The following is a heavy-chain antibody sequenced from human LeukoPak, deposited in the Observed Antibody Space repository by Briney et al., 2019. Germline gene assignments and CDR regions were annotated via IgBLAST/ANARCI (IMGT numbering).Heavy chain of an antibody. CDR2: ISNDETNK. CDR3: ARDSGRYISGQGPYYYHGMDV. D-gene: IGHD6-19*01. Sequence: GRSLRLSCAASGFTFSSYALHWVRQAPVKGLEWVAVISNDETNKYYADSVKGRFTISRDNSKNTLYLQMNSLRPGDTAVYYCARDSGRYISGQGPYYYHGMDVWGQGTTVTVSS. J-gene: IGHJ6*02. CDR1: GFTFSSYA. V-gene: IGHV3-30-3*01.